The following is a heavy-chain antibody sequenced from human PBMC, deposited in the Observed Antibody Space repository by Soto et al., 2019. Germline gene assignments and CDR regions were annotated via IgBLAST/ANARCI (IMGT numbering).Heavy chain of an antibody. CDR1: GGSISSYY. CDR2: IYYSGST. J-gene: IGHJ4*02. V-gene: IGHV4-59*08. CDR3: ARSYCSGGSCHLDY. D-gene: IGHD2-15*01. Sequence: KTSETLSLTCTVSGGSISSYYWSWIRQPPGKGLEWIGYIYYSGSTNYNPSLKSRVTISVDTSKNQFSLKLSSVTAADTAVYYCARSYCSGGSCHLDYWGQGTLVTVSS.